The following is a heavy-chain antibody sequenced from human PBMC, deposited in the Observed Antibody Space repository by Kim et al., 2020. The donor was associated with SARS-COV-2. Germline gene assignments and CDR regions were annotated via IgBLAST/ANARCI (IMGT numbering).Heavy chain of an antibody. V-gene: IGHV1-3*01. D-gene: IGHD6-19*01. Sequence: FQGRVTITRDTSASTAYMELSSLRSEDTAVYYCARDGSGWGKYYYYGMDVWGQGTTVTVSS. CDR3: ARDGSGWGKYYYYGMDV. J-gene: IGHJ6*02.